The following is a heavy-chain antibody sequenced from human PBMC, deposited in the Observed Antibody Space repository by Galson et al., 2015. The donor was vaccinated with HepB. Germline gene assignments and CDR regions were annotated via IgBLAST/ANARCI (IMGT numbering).Heavy chain of an antibody. CDR2: IDPSNAAT. D-gene: IGHD2-2*01. CDR1: GYIFATYF. V-gene: IGHV1-46*03. Sequence: SVKVSCKASGYIFATYFLHWVRQAPGQGLEYVGMIDPSNAATNFAQRFQGRVTMTRDTSTSTVYMDLSGLTSEDTAVYYCAREAPGTLYFDYWGQGTSVTVSS. J-gene: IGHJ4*02. CDR3: AREAPGTLYFDY.